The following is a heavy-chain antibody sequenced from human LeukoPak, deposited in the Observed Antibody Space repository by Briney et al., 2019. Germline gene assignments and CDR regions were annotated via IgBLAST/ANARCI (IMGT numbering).Heavy chain of an antibody. J-gene: IGHJ4*02. D-gene: IGHD2-2*01. V-gene: IGHV1-2*02. CDR3: ARLAYCSSSSCRSFDY. CDR2: INPNSGFT. Sequence: ASVKVSCKASGYPFTGYYLHWVRQAPGQGLEWMGWINPNSGFTNYAQKFQGRVTMSRDTSISTAYMELSRLRSDDTAVYYCARLAYCSSSSCRSFDYWGQGTLVTVSS. CDR1: GYPFTGYY.